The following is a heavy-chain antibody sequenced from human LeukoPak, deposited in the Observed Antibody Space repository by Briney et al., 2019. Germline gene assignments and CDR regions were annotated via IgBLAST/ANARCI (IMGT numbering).Heavy chain of an antibody. D-gene: IGHD2-15*01. V-gene: IGHV1-24*01. J-gene: IGHJ1*01. Sequence: GASVKVSCKVSGYTLTELSMHWVRQAPGKGLEWMGGFDPEDGETIYAQKFQGRVTMTEDTSTDTAYMELSSLRSEDTAEYYCAKDPGGFVVTPIRYFQHWGQGTLVTVSS. CDR3: AKDPGGFVVTPIRYFQH. CDR1: GYTLTELS. CDR2: FDPEDGET.